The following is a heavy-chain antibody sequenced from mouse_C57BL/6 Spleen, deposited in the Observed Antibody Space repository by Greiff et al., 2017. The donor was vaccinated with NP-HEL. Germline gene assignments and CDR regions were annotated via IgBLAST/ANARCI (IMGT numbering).Heavy chain of an antibody. CDR1: GYPFTSYW. Sequence: VQLQQSGTVLARPGASVKMSCKTSGYPFTSYWMHWVKQRPGQGLEWIGAIYPGNSDTSYNQKFKGKAKLAAVTSASTAYMELSSLTNEDSAVYYCTRRDYYGSNWYFDVWGTGTTVTVSS. CDR2: IYPGNSDT. V-gene: IGHV1-5*01. J-gene: IGHJ1*03. CDR3: TRRDYYGSNWYFDV. D-gene: IGHD1-1*01.